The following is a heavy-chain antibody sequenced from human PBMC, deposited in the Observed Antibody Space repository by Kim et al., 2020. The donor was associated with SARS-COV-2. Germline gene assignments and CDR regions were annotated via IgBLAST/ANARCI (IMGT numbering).Heavy chain of an antibody. CDR2: IKPDGSEK. J-gene: IGHJ4*02. Sequence: GGSLRLSCAVSEFTFSNDWTYCVRQAPGKGLEWVANIKPDGSEKYYVDSVKGRFSISRDNTKQLVYLQMNSLRVEDTAVYYCASRILGGQGTLVTVSS. CDR1: EFTFSNDW. CDR3: ASRIL. V-gene: IGHV3-7*01. D-gene: IGHD3-3*02.